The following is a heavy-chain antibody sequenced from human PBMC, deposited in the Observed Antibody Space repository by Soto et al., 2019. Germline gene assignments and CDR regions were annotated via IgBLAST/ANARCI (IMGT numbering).Heavy chain of an antibody. CDR2: IKEDGSDK. CDR3: ARHGYYVFDY. CDR1: GFTFSSCW. J-gene: IGHJ4*02. D-gene: IGHD4-17*01. Sequence: GGSLRLSCAASGFTFSSCWMGWVRQAPGKGLEWVTNIKEDGSDKYYVDSVKGRFTDSRDNAKNSLYLQMNSLRVEDTAVYYCARHGYYVFDYWGQGNLVTVAS. V-gene: IGHV3-7*01.